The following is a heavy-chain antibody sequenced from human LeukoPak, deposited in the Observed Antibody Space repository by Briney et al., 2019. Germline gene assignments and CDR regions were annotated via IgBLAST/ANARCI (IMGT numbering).Heavy chain of an antibody. CDR2: IYYSGST. Sequence: SETRSLTCTVSGGSISSSSYYWGWIRQPPGKGLEWIGSIYYSGSTYYNPSLKGRVTISVDTSKNQFSLKLSSVTAADTAVYYCARGSPYSSSWYGYWGQGTLVTVSS. CDR1: GGSISSSSYY. J-gene: IGHJ4*02. V-gene: IGHV4-39*07. D-gene: IGHD6-13*01. CDR3: ARGSPYSSSWYGY.